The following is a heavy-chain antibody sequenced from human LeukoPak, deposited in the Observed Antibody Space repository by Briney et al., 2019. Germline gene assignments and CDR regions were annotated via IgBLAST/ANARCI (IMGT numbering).Heavy chain of an antibody. J-gene: IGHJ4*02. CDR3: ARHHDGGPKLRLDF. CDR2: FHYSGST. V-gene: IGHV4-59*08. Sequence: SETLSLTCRVSGASVSNYYWSWIRQSPGKGLEWIGFFHYSGSTNYNPSLNSRVTTSIDTSMNQLSLTLVSVTAADTAVYFCARHHDGGPKLRLDFWALGVLVTVSS. D-gene: IGHD2-15*01. CDR1: GASVSNYY.